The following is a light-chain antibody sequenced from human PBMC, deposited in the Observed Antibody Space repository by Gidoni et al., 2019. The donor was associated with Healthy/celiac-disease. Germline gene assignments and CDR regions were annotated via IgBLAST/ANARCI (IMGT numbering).Light chain of an antibody. V-gene: IGKV3-15*01. Sequence: DIVMTQSPATLSVSPGARATLSCRASQSVSSNLAWYQQKPGQAPRLLIYGASTRATGIPARFSGSGSGTEFTLTISSLQSEDFAVYYCQQYNNWPRRTFGQGTKVEIK. J-gene: IGKJ1*01. CDR1: QSVSSN. CDR2: GAS. CDR3: QQYNNWPRRT.